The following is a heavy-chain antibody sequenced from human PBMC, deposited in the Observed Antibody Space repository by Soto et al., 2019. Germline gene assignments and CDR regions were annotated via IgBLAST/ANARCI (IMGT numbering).Heavy chain of an antibody. CDR3: AKAEGSRYGTEYSPH. J-gene: IGHJ1*01. Sequence: EVQLLESGGGLVQPGGSLRLSCAASGFTFSTYAMNWVRQAPGKGLEWVSLIISSGGSTYYADSVKGRFTISRDNSKNTLYLQMTSLRADDKDVYYCAKAEGSRYGTEYSPHWGQGNLVTVSS. CDR1: GFTFSTYA. D-gene: IGHD6-13*01. V-gene: IGHV3-23*01. CDR2: IISSGGST.